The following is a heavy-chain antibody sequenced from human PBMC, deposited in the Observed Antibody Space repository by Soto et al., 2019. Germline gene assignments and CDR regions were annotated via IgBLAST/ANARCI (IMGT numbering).Heavy chain of an antibody. CDR2: IIPIVGRP. Sequence: QVQLVQSGAEVKKPGSSVKVSCRASGGAFNSYTISWVRQAPGHGLEWMGTIIPIVGRPNYAQKFQGRVSITVDKSTSAAFLELSNLRSDATAIYYCARVRGPGDYWGQGTLVTVSS. CDR1: GGAFNSYT. J-gene: IGHJ4*02. CDR3: ARVRGPGDY. D-gene: IGHD3-10*01. V-gene: IGHV1-69*08.